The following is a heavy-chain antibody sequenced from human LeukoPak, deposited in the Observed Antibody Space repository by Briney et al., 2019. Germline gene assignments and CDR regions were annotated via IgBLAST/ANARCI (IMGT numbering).Heavy chain of an antibody. J-gene: IGHJ4*02. Sequence: GGSLRLSCEGSGFNFNDAWMSWIRQAPGKGLEWVGCVRTTAEGETTDYAAPVRGRFIISRDDSKSMVYLQMNRLETEDTAIYYCTAGLGKTDDDSWGQGTLVTVSS. V-gene: IGHV3-15*01. CDR3: TAGLGKTDDDS. CDR2: VRTTAEGETT. D-gene: IGHD4-11*01. CDR1: GFNFNDAW.